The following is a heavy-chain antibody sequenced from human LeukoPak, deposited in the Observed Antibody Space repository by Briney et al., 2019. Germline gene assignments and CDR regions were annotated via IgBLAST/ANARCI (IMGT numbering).Heavy chain of an antibody. CDR1: GGSISSYY. Sequence: SETLSLTCTVSGGSISSYYWSWIRQPAGKGLEWIGRIFTTGRTNYNPSLKSRVTMSVDTSKNQFSLKLSSVTAADTAVYYCARDLFDSQQLAIFGYWGQGTLVTVSS. J-gene: IGHJ4*02. CDR3: ARDLFDSQQLAIFGY. V-gene: IGHV4-4*07. CDR2: IFTTGRT. D-gene: IGHD6-13*01.